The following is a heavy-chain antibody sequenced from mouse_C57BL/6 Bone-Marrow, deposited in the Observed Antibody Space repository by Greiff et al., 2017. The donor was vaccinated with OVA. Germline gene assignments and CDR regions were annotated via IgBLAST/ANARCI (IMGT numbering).Heavy chain of an antibody. CDR3: TREDDDYAMDY. CDR1: GFTFSSYA. V-gene: IGHV5-9-1*02. CDR2: ISSGGDYI. Sequence: EVQLVESGGGLVKPGGSLKLSCAASGFTFSSYAMSWVRQTPEKRLEWVAYISSGGDYIYYADTVKGRFTISRDNARNTLYLQMSSLKSEDTAMYYCTREDDDYAMDYWGQGTSVTVSS. D-gene: IGHD2-12*01. J-gene: IGHJ4*01.